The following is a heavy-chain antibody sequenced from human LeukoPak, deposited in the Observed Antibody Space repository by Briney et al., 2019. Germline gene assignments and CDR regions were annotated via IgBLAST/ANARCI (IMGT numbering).Heavy chain of an antibody. CDR3: ASVRRGFGESSKYYPYYYMDV. Sequence: PSETLSLTCTVSGGSISSSSYYWGWIRQPPGKGLEWIGSIYYSGSTYCNPSLKSRVTISVDTSKNQFSLKLSAVTAADTAVYYCASVRRGFGESSKYYPYYYMDVWGNGTTVTISS. CDR1: GGSISSSSYY. J-gene: IGHJ6*03. V-gene: IGHV4-39*01. D-gene: IGHD3-10*01. CDR2: IYYSGST.